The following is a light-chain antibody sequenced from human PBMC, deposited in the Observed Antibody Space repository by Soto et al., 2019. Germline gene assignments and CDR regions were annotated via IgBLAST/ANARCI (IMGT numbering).Light chain of an antibody. V-gene: IGLV1-44*01. J-gene: IGLJ3*02. CDR2: YND. Sequence: QSVLTQPPSASGTPGQRVTISCSGSSSNIGTNAVNWYQQLPGTAPKLLIYYNDQLPSGVSDRFSGSRSGTSASLAISGLQSEDEATYYCATWDGSLNGWVFGGGTKLTVL. CDR1: SSNIGTNA. CDR3: ATWDGSLNGWV.